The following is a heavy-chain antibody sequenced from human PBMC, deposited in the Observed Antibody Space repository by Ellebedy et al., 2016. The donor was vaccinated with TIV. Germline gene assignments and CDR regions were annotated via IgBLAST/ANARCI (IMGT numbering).Heavy chain of an antibody. V-gene: IGHV3-7*01. D-gene: IGHD4-17*01. J-gene: IGHJ5*02. CDR3: ARRASYGDYAVQVNPWFDP. Sequence: GESLKISCAASGFNFRSYWMTWVRQAPGKGLEWVAKIRQEGDEIYYVESVKGRFTISRDNAKNLLFLQMNSLRVEDTAVYYCARRASYGDYAVQVNPWFDPWGQGTLVTVSS. CDR2: IRQEGDEI. CDR1: GFNFRSYW.